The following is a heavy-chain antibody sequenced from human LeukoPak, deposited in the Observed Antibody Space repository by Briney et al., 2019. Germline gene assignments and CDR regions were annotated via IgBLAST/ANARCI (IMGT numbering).Heavy chain of an antibody. Sequence: GGSLRLSCVASGFTFSSYWMHWVRQAPGKGLVWVSRIKSDGSTNYADSVKGRFTISRDNAKNTVSLQMNSLRAEDTGVYFCARAPSEIGGYYPEYFRHWGQGALVTVSS. J-gene: IGHJ1*01. V-gene: IGHV3-74*01. CDR3: ARAPSEIGGYYPEYFRH. CDR2: IKSDGST. CDR1: GFTFSSYW. D-gene: IGHD3-22*01.